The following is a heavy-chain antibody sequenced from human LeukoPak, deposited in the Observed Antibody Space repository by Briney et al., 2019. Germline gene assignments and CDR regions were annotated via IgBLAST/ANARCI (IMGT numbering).Heavy chain of an antibody. CDR3: ARGPTVTTRFSNYYYGMDV. J-gene: IGHJ6*02. V-gene: IGHV4-30-2*01. CDR2: IYHRGST. Sequence: SETLSLTCAVSGGSISSGGYSWSWIRQPPGKGLEWIGYIYHRGSTYYNPSLKSRVTISVDRSKNQFSLKLSSVTAADTAVYYCARGPTVTTRFSNYYYGMDVWGQGTTVTVSS. CDR1: GGSISSGGYS. D-gene: IGHD4-4*01.